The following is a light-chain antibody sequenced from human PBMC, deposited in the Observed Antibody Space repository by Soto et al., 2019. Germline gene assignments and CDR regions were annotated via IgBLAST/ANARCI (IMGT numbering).Light chain of an antibody. Sequence: SLLTQPASLSEAPGQSITISCPGSSSDVGAYNYVSWYQQHPDKAPKLMIYDVNNRPSAVSDRFSGSKSGNTASLTISGLQAEDEDAYYCTSFTSSSTYVFGTGTKVTVL. J-gene: IGLJ1*01. CDR2: DVN. CDR3: TSFTSSSTYV. V-gene: IGLV2-14*01. CDR1: SSDVGAYNY.